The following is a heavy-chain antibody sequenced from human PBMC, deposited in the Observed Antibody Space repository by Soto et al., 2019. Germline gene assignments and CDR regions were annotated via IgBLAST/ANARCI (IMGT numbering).Heavy chain of an antibody. J-gene: IGHJ3*02. D-gene: IGHD2-21*01. V-gene: IGHV1-8*01. CDR3: ARGRLHQIDAFDI. CDR1: GYTFTSYD. Sequence: ASLKVSCKASGYTFTSYDINWVRQATGQGLEWMGWMNPNSGNTGYAQKFQGRVTMTRNTSISTAYMELSSLRSEDTAVYYCARGRLHQIDAFDIWGQGTMVTVSS. CDR2: MNPNSGNT.